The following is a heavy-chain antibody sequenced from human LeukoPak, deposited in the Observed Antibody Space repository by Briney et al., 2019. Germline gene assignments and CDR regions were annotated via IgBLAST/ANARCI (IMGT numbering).Heavy chain of an antibody. CDR3: ARESGPGVLHASFEV. Sequence: SETLSLTCTVSGGSISTYYLSWIRQPPGKGLEWIGFMHYSGISNYNPSLKSRVTVSVDLSQQQFSLQLSSVTCADTAVYSCARESGPGVLHASFEVWGQGKMVTVSS. J-gene: IGHJ3*01. CDR1: GGSISTYY. CDR2: MHYSGIS. V-gene: IGHV4-59*01. D-gene: IGHD2-8*02.